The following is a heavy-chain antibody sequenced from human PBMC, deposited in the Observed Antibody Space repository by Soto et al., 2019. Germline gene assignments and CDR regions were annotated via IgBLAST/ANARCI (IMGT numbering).Heavy chain of an antibody. CDR3: ARNLRRITMVREWHFDY. J-gene: IGHJ4*02. V-gene: IGHV4-34*01. CDR1: GGSFSGYY. D-gene: IGHD3-10*01. Sequence: PSETLSLTCAVYGGSFSGYYWSWIRQPPGKGLEWIGEINHSGSTNYNPSLKSRVTISVDTSKNQFSLKLSSVTAADTAVYYCARNLRRITMVREWHFDYWGQGTLVTVSS. CDR2: INHSGST.